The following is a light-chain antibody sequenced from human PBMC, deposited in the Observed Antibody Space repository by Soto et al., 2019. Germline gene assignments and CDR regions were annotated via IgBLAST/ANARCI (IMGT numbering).Light chain of an antibody. J-gene: IGLJ1*01. CDR2: DVS. Sequence: QYALTQPASVSGSPGQSITISCTGTSSDVGGYNYVSWYQQQPGKAPKFMIYDVSNRPSGVSNRFSGSKSGNTASLTISGLHAEDEADYYCCSYTTSNTRQIVFGTGTKVTVL. CDR3: CSYTTSNTRQIV. CDR1: SSDVGGYNY. V-gene: IGLV2-14*01.